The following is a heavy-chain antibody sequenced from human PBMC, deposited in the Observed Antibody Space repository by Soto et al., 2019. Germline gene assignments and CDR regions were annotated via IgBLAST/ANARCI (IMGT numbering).Heavy chain of an antibody. CDR3: ARDKEMATITACVY. CDR1: GGTFSSYA. J-gene: IGHJ4*02. D-gene: IGHD5-12*01. V-gene: IGHV1-69*06. CDR2: IIPMFNTT. Sequence: QVQLVQSGTEVKKPGSSVKVSCKASGGTFSSYAISWVRQAPGQGLEWMGGIIPMFNTTNYAQRVQGRVTITADKSTSTAYMELKSLRSEDTAVYYCARDKEMATITACVYWGQGTLVTVSS.